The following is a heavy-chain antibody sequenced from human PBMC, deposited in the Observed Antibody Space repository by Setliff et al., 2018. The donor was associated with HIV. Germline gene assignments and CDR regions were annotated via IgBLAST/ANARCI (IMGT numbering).Heavy chain of an antibody. J-gene: IGHJ4*02. V-gene: IGHV3-7*03. D-gene: IGHD3-22*01. Sequence: GGSLRLSCVASGLTFNRYWMSWVRQVPGKGLEWVSNTKFDGSGSYYVDSGKGRFIASTDNAKNSLFMQMNSLKAEDTAVYYCARAYNVYDYRFDSSGYDYWGQGTLVTVSS. CDR2: TKFDGSGS. CDR3: ARAYNVYDYRFDSSGYDY. CDR1: GLTFNRYW.